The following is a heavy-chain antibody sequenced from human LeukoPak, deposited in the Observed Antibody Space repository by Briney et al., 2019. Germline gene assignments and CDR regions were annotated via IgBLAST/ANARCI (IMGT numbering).Heavy chain of an antibody. CDR1: GFTFSSYS. CDR2: ISSSSSTI. D-gene: IGHD3-10*01. CDR3: ARDRVTMVRGGTY. V-gene: IGHV3-48*01. J-gene: IGHJ4*02. Sequence: GGSLRLSCAASGFTFSSYSMNWGRQAPGKGREWVSYISSSSSTIYYADSVKGRFTISRDNAKNSLYLQMNSLRAEDTAVYCCARDRVTMVRGGTYWGQGTLVTVSS.